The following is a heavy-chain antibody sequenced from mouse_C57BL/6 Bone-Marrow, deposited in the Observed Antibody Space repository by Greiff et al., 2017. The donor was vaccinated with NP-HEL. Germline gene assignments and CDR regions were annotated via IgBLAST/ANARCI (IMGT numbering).Heavy chain of an antibody. CDR1: GFTFSDYG. V-gene: IGHV5-17*01. CDR3: ARGDYYGSSYGLDY. J-gene: IGHJ2*01. CDR2: ISSGSSTI. D-gene: IGHD1-1*01. Sequence: EVQRVESGGGLVKPGGSLKLSCAASGFTFSDYGMHWVRQAPEKGLEWVAYISSGSSTIYYADTVKGRFTISRDNAKNTLFLQMTSLRSEDTAMYYCARGDYYGSSYGLDYWGQGTTLTVSS.